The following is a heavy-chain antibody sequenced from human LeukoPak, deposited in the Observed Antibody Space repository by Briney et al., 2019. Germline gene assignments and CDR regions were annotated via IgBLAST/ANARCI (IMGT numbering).Heavy chain of an antibody. D-gene: IGHD3-10*01. CDR2: ISSSGSTI. V-gene: IGHV3-48*03. CDR1: GFTFSSYE. J-gene: IGHJ4*02. Sequence: PGGSLRLSCAASGFTFSSYEMNWVRQAPGKGLEWVSYISSSGSTIYYADSVKGRFTISRDNAKNSLYLQMNSLRAEDTAVYYCARRFGEGAIDYWGQGTLVTVSS. CDR3: ARRFGEGAIDY.